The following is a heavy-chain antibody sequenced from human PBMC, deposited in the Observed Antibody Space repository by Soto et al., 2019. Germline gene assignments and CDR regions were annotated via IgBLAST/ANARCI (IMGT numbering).Heavy chain of an antibody. CDR2: ISGSGGST. D-gene: IGHD5-18*01. J-gene: IGHJ4*02. Sequence: PGGSLRLSCAASGFTSSAYAMSWVRQAPGKGLEWVSTISGSGGSTYYADSVKGRFTISRDNSKNTLYVQMNSLRAEDTAVYYCARGLRVYSSNFDYWGQGTLVTVSS. CDR1: GFTSSAYA. CDR3: ARGLRVYSSNFDY. V-gene: IGHV3-23*01.